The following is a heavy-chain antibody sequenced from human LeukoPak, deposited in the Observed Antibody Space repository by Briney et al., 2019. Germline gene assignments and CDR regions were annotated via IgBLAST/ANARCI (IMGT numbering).Heavy chain of an antibody. CDR3: VQQYSSIWSVGDS. CDR2: ISGGTDST. D-gene: IGHD6-13*01. V-gene: IGHV3-23*01. Sequence: GGSLRLSCATSVFTFSTYAMSWVRQAPGKGLEWVSAISGGTDSTYYTDSVKGRFTIPRDTAKNTLYLQMNSLRAEDTAVYYCVQQYSSIWSVGDSWGQGTLVTVSS. CDR1: VFTFSTYA. J-gene: IGHJ4*02.